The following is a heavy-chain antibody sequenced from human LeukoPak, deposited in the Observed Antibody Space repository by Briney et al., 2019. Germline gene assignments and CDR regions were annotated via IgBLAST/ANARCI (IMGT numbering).Heavy chain of an antibody. CDR3: AADRGSGWKYYYYGMDV. CDR2: IVVGSGNT. D-gene: IGHD6-19*01. V-gene: IGHV1-58*02. J-gene: IGHJ6*02. Sequence: EASVKVSCKASGFTFSSSAMQWVRQARGQRLEWIGWIVVGSGNTNYAQKFQERVTITRDMSTSTAYMELSSLRSEDTAVYYCAADRGSGWKYYYYGMDVWGQGTTVTVSS. CDR1: GFTFSSSA.